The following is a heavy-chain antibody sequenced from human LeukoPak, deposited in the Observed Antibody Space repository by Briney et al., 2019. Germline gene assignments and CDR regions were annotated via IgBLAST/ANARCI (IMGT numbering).Heavy chain of an antibody. D-gene: IGHD3-22*01. CDR1: GGSISSGGYY. V-gene: IGHV4-31*03. J-gene: IGHJ4*02. CDR3: ARRLHYYDSSGCYDY. CDR2: IYYSGST. Sequence: SQTLSLTCTVSGGSISSGGYYWSWIRQPPGKGLEWVGYIYYSGSTYYNPSLKSRVTISVDTSKNQFSLKLGSVTAADTAVYYCARRLHYYDSSGCYDYWGQGTLATVSS.